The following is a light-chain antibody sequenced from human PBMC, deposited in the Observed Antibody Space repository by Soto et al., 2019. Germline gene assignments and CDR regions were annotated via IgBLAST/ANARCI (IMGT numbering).Light chain of an antibody. J-gene: IGKJ1*01. CDR1: QSVASK. CDR3: QQYNDWPPWT. Sequence: EIVMTQSPAILSVSPGERVTLSCRASQSVASKLAWYQQKSGQAPRLLIYGASTRATGIPARFSGSGSGTEFALTISSLQSEDFAVYYCQQYNDWPPWTFGQGTKVEIK. CDR2: GAS. V-gene: IGKV3-15*01.